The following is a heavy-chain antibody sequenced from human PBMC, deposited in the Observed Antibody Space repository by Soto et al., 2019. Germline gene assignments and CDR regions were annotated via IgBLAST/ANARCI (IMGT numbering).Heavy chain of an antibody. V-gene: IGHV1-2*02. CDR3: AKGGAIVAAGTRVYLYNAMDV. J-gene: IGHJ6*02. CDR1: GYTFTGYY. D-gene: IGHD1-26*01. Sequence: QVQLVQSGTEVKRPGDSVKVSCKASGYTFTGYYVHWVRQAPGQGLAWMGWINPNSGDTYLAQRFQGRVTMNRDTSIGTAYMELRGLTSDDTAEYYCAKGGAIVAAGTRVYLYNAMDVWGQGPTVTVSS. CDR2: INPNSGDT.